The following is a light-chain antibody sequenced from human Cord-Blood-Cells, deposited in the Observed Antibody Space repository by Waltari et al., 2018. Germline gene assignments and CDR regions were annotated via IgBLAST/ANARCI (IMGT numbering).Light chain of an antibody. CDR2: EGS. V-gene: IGLV2-23*01. J-gene: IGLJ3*02. Sequence: QSALTQPASVSGSPGQSITISCTGTSSHVGSYNLVSWYQQHPGKAPKLMIYEGSKRPSGVSNRFSGSKYGNTASLTISGLQAEDEADYYCCSYAGSSTWVFGGGTKLTVL. CDR1: SSHVGSYNL. CDR3: CSYAGSSTWV.